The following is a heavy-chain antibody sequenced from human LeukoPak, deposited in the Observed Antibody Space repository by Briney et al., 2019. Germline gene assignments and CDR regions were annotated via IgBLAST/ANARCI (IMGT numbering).Heavy chain of an antibody. V-gene: IGHV4-59*12. D-gene: IGHD4-17*01. CDR1: GDSISTYY. Sequence: PSETLSLTCTVSGDSISTYYWSWIRQPPGKGLEWIGYIYYRVTSDYNPSLKSRVTMSVDMSTRQISLKLSSVTAADTAVYYCARAPRDGDYVFYFDYWGQGTLVTVSS. CDR3: ARAPRDGDYVFYFDY. CDR2: IYYRVTS. J-gene: IGHJ4*02.